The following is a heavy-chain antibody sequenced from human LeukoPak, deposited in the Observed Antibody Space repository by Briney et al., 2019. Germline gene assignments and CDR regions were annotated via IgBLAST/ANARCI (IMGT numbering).Heavy chain of an antibody. Sequence: SETLSLTCTVSGGSISSYYWSWIRQPPGKGLEWIGYIYTSGSTNYNPSLKSRVTISVDTSKNQFPLKLSSVTAADTAVYYCATVPYSSGWYRFDYWGQGTLVTVSS. D-gene: IGHD6-19*01. V-gene: IGHV4-4*09. J-gene: IGHJ4*02. CDR3: ATVPYSSGWYRFDY. CDR1: GGSISSYY. CDR2: IYTSGST.